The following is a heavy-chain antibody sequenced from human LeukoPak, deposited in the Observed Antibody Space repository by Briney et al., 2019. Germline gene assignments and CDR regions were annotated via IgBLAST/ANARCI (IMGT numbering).Heavy chain of an antibody. CDR1: GFSISHGYY. CDR3: ARGGYYGLGNDFRFDP. CDR2: MYNSGST. Sequence: SGPTLVKPSETLSLTCTVSGFSISHGYYWSWIRQPPGKGLQWIGYMYNSGSTNYNPSLKSRVTISVDTSKNQFSLKLSSVTAADTAVYYCARGGYYGLGNDFRFDPWGQGTLVTVSS. J-gene: IGHJ5*02. D-gene: IGHD3-10*01. V-gene: IGHV4-59*01.